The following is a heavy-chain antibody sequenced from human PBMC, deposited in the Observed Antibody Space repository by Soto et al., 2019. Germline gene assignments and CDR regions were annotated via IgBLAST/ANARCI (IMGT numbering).Heavy chain of an antibody. CDR1: GGSISSSSYY. J-gene: IGHJ6*02. CDR3: ASNSSGWLWYYYYGMDV. V-gene: IGHV4-39*01. Sequence: LSLTCTVSGGSISSSSYYWGWIRQPPGKGLEWIGSIYYSGSTYYNPSLKSRVTISVDTSKNQFSLKLSSVTAADTAVYYCASNSSGWLWYYYYGMDVWGQGTTVTVSS. CDR2: IYYSGST. D-gene: IGHD6-19*01.